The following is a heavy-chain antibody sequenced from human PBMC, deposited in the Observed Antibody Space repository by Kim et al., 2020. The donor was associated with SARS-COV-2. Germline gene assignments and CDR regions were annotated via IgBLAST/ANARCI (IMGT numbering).Heavy chain of an antibody. Sequence: SETLSLTCVVSDGSISGNWWTWVRQPPGKGLEWIGEVHHNGNTNYNPSLTSRVTISVDKSKNQFSLKLSSVTVADTAVYYCARLDSDSGKYFWFDPWGRGTLVTVSS. CDR1: DGSISGNW. J-gene: IGHJ5*02. D-gene: IGHD1-26*01. CDR3: ARLDSDSGKYFWFDP. CDR2: VHHNGNT. V-gene: IGHV4-4*02.